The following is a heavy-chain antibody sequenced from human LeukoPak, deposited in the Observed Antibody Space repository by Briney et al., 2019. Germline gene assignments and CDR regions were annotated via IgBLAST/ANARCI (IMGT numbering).Heavy chain of an antibody. CDR2: ISAYNGNT. Sequence: ASVKVSCKASGYTFTSYGISWVRQAPGQGLEWMGWISAYNGNTNYAQKLQGRVTMTTGTSTSTAYMELRSLRSDDTAVYYCARDLDEYCSSTSCFLDIYGMDVWGQGTTVTVSS. CDR3: ARDLDEYCSSTSCFLDIYGMDV. J-gene: IGHJ6*02. D-gene: IGHD2-2*01. CDR1: GYTFTSYG. V-gene: IGHV1-18*01.